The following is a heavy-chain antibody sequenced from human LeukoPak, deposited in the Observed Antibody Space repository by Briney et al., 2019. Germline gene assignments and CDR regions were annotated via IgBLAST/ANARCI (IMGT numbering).Heavy chain of an antibody. Sequence: GGSLRLSCAASGFTLSNNYMSWVRQAPGKGLEWVSVIYSGGTTYYADSVKGRFTVSRDNSKNTLYLQMNSLRAEDTAVYYCARDRGFNWGQGTLVTVSS. CDR2: IYSGGTT. V-gene: IGHV3-66*01. J-gene: IGHJ4*02. CDR3: ARDRGFN. D-gene: IGHD3-10*01. CDR1: GFTLSNNY.